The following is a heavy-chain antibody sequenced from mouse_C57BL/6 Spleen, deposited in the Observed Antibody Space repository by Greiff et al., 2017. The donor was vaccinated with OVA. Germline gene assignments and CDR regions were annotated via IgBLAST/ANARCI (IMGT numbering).Heavy chain of an antibody. CDR3: ARHITTVVATHYFDY. CDR2: FYPGSGST. Sequence: VKLQGSGAGLLKPGASVKRSCRASASTFTSSWLTWVKQRLGQALGWIGDFYPGSGSTNYNEKFKSKATLTVDTSSSTAYMQLSSLTSEDSAVYYCARHITTVVATHYFDYWGQGTTLTVSS. V-gene: IGHV1-55*01. CDR1: ASTFTSSW. D-gene: IGHD1-1*01. J-gene: IGHJ2*01.